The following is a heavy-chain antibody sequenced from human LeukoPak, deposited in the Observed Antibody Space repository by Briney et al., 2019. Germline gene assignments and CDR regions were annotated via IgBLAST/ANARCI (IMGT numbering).Heavy chain of an antibody. D-gene: IGHD6-19*01. Sequence: GGSLRLSCAASGFTFSSYAMHWVRQAPGKGLEWVSAISGSGGSTYYADSVKGRFTISRDNSKNTLYLQMNSLRAEDTAVYYCAKDREGSSGWYTDAFDIWGQGTMVTVSS. J-gene: IGHJ3*02. CDR2: ISGSGGST. CDR1: GFTFSSYA. V-gene: IGHV3-23*01. CDR3: AKDREGSSGWYTDAFDI.